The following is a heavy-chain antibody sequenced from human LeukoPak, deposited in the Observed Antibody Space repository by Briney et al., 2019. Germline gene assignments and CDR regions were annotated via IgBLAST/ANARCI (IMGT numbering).Heavy chain of an antibody. V-gene: IGHV3-23*03. CDR1: GFTFSGYS. D-gene: IGHD4-17*01. Sequence: GGSLRLSCAASGFTFSGYSLRWVRQAPGKGLDWVSLIYSGGDRYYADSVKGRFTISRDNSKNTLYLQMNSLRAEDTAVYYCAKDLSGDYGQWFDPWGQGSLVTVSS. J-gene: IGHJ5*02. CDR3: AKDLSGDYGQWFDP. CDR2: IYSGGDR.